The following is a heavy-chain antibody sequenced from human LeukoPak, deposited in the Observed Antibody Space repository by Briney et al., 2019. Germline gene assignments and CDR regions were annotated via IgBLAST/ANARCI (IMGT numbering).Heavy chain of an antibody. V-gene: IGHV3-23*01. CDR2: ISGSGGST. D-gene: IGHD2-15*01. CDR1: GFTFSSYA. CDR3: AKVMPPGRIRFYSYYMDV. J-gene: IGHJ6*03. Sequence: GGSLRLSCAASGFTFSSYAMSWVRQAPGKGLEWVSAISGSGGSTYYADSVKGRSTISRDNSKNTLSLQKNGLRVEDTAVYYCAKVMPPGRIRFYSYYMDVWGKGTTVTVS.